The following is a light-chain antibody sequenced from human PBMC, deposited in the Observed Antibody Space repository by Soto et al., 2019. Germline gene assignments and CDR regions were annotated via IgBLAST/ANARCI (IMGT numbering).Light chain of an antibody. CDR3: SSYTINRTYV. CDR2: EVS. CDR1: SSDVGGYNY. V-gene: IGLV2-14*01. J-gene: IGLJ1*01. Sequence: QSALTQPASVSGSPGQSITISCTGTSSDVGGYNYVSWYQQNPGKAPKLMVYEVSNRPSGVSNRFSGSKSGNMASLTISGLQAEDEADYYCSSYTINRTYVFGTGTKVTAL.